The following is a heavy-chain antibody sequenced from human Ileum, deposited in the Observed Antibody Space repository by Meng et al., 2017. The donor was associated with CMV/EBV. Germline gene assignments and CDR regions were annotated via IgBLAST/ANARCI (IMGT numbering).Heavy chain of an antibody. J-gene: IGHJ4*02. Sequence: VSLHESGPGLVKPSETLSLTCTVSGGSISGYYWSWIRQPATKGLEWIGRVYSSGSTDYNPSLQSRVTMSVDTSKNQFSLKLSSVTAVDTAVYYCARGSSSWAFDYWGQGTLVTVSS. CDR1: GGSISGYY. V-gene: IGHV4-4*07. CDR3: ARGSSSWAFDY. D-gene: IGHD2-2*01. CDR2: VYSSGST.